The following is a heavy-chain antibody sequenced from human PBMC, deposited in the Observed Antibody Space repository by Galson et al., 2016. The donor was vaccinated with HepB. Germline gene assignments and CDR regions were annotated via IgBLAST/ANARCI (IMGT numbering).Heavy chain of an antibody. Sequence: SLRLSCAASGFTFSNNRMGWVRQGPEKGLEWVANTRQDGGENYYLDSVKGRFTISRDNAKNSLYLEMNSLRAEDTAVYYCTRDGSGWSSSWGQGTLVTVSS. CDR1: GFTFSNNR. CDR2: TRQDGGEN. V-gene: IGHV3-7*03. D-gene: IGHD6-19*01. J-gene: IGHJ4*02. CDR3: TRDGSGWSSS.